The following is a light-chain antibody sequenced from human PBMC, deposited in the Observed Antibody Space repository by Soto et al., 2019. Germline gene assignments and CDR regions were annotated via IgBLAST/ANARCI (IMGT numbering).Light chain of an antibody. CDR1: ESIDNW. J-gene: IGKJ1*01. V-gene: IGKV1-5*01. CDR3: QQYHTDWT. Sequence: DIQMTQSPSTLSASVGDTVTITCRASESIDNWLAWYQQKPGKAPKLLIFAASTLIRGVPSRFSGCGSGTEFTLTISSLQVDDYATFYCQQYHTDWTFGQGTKVEIK. CDR2: AAS.